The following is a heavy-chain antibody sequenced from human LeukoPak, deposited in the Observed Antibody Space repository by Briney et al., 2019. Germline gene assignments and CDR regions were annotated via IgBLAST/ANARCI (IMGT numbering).Heavy chain of an antibody. CDR1: GYTFTSYY. V-gene: IGHV1-46*01. CDR2: INPSGGST. Sequence: ASVKVSCKASGYTFTSYYMHWVRQAPGQGLEWMGIINPSGGSTSYAQKFQGRVTMTRDMSTSTVYMELSSLRSEDTAVYYCAREGKGGSGSYEGYYYYYYMDVWGKGTTVTVSS. CDR3: AREGKGGSGSYEGYYYYYYMDV. D-gene: IGHD3-10*01. J-gene: IGHJ6*03.